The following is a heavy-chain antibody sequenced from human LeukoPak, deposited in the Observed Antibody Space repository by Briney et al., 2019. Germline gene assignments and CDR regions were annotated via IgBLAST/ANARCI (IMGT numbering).Heavy chain of an antibody. CDR3: AKTYSSSWYYFDY. CDR1: GFTFSTYT. V-gene: IGHV3-23*01. CDR2: LSGSGGSI. J-gene: IGHJ4*02. Sequence: GGSLRLSCKASGFTFSTYTVNWVRQAPGKGLEWVSGLSGSGGSIFYADSVKGRFTISRDNSKNTLYLQMNSLRAEDTAVYYCAKTYSSSWYYFDYWGQGTLVTVSS. D-gene: IGHD6-13*01.